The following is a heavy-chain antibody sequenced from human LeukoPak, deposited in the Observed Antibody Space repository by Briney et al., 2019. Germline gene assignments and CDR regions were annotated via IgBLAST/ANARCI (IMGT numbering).Heavy chain of an antibody. Sequence: GESLKISCKGSAYTFTSYWIGWARQMPGKGLEWMGIIYPGDSDTRYSPSFQGQVTISADKSISTAYLQWSSLKASDTAKYYCAGARGATPRDAFDIWGQGTMVTVSS. J-gene: IGHJ3*02. CDR3: AGARGATPRDAFDI. D-gene: IGHD1-26*01. V-gene: IGHV5-51*01. CDR1: AYTFTSYW. CDR2: IYPGDSDT.